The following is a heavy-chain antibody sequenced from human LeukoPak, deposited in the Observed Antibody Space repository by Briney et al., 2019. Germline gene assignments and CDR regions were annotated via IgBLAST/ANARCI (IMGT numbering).Heavy chain of an antibody. Sequence: ASVKVSCKASGGTFSGCAISWVRQAPGQGLEWMGGIIPIFGTANYAQKFQGRVTITADKSTSTAYMELSSLRSEDTAVYYCARDEGFTTGTLFNWFDPWGQETLVTVSS. V-gene: IGHV1-69*06. D-gene: IGHD1-1*01. J-gene: IGHJ5*02. CDR2: IIPIFGTA. CDR3: ARDEGFTTGTLFNWFDP. CDR1: GGTFSGCA.